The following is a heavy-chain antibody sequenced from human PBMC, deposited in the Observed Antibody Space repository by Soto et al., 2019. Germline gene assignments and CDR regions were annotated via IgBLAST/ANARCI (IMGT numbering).Heavy chain of an antibody. CDR2: IYPGDSHA. CDR3: ARQIYDSDTGPNFQYYFDS. CDR1: GYSFTNYW. D-gene: IGHD3-22*01. Sequence: GESLKISCKGSGYSFTNYWIGWVRQMPGKGLEWMGIIYPGDSHAIYSPSFRGHVTISATKSITTVFLQWSSLRASDTAMYYCARQIYDSDTGPNFQYYFDSWGQGTPVTVSS. V-gene: IGHV5-51*01. J-gene: IGHJ4*02.